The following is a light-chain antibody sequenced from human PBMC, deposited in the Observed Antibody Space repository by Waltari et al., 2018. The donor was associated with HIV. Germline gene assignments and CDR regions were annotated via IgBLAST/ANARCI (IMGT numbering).Light chain of an antibody. V-gene: IGKV1-39*01. J-gene: IGKJ4*01. CDR1: RSISSS. CDR2: AAS. Sequence: DIQMTQSPSSLSASVGDRVTITCRASRSISSSLNWYQQKQGKAPRLLIYAASSLQSGVPARFSGGGSGTDFTLTISSLQPEDFATYHCQQSYSSPLTFGGGTKVEIK. CDR3: QQSYSSPLT.